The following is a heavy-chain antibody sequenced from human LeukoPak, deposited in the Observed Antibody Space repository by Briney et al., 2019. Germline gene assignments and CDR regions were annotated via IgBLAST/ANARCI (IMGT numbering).Heavy chain of an antibody. CDR3: AKNPGAWELLYSFDY. CDR2: ISGSGGST. D-gene: IGHD1-26*01. CDR1: GFTFSSYA. V-gene: IGHV3-23*01. J-gene: IGHJ4*02. Sequence: PGGSLRLSCAASGFTFSSYAMSWVRQAPGKGLEWVSAISGSGGSTYYADSVKGRFTISRDNSKNTLYLQMNSLRAEDTAVYYCAKNPGAWELLYSFDYWGQGTLVTVSS.